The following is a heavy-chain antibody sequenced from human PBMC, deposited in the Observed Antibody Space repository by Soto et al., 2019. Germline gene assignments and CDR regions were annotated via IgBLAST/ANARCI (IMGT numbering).Heavy chain of an antibody. V-gene: IGHV4-31*03. J-gene: IGHJ4*02. CDR2: IYYSGST. D-gene: IGHD2-15*01. Sequence: QVQLQESGPGLVKPSQTLSLTCTVSGGSISSGGYYWSWIRQHPGKGLEWIGYIYYSGSTYYNPSLKSRVTISVDTSKNQFSLKLSSVTAADTAVYYCARVDCSGGSCYSVDYWGQGTLVTVSS. CDR1: GGSISSGGYY. CDR3: ARVDCSGGSCYSVDY.